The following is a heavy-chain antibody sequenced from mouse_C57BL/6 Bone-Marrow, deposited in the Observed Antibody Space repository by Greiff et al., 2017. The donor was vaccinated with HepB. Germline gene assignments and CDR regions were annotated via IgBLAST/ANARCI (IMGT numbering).Heavy chain of an antibody. Sequence: EVKLVESGPSLVRPSQTLSLTCTVTGFSINSDCYWIWIRQFPGNKLEYIGYTFYSGITYYNPSLESRTYITRDTSKNQFSLKLSSVTTEDTATYYCARFYYYGSSYGVLDVWGTGTTVTVSS. CDR3: ARFYYYGSSYGVLDV. D-gene: IGHD1-1*01. CDR2: TFYSGIT. J-gene: IGHJ1*03. V-gene: IGHV3-3*01. CDR1: GFSINSDCY.